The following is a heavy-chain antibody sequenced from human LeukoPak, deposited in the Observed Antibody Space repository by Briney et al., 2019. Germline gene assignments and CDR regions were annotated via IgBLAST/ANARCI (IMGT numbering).Heavy chain of an antibody. CDR2: INPSGGST. V-gene: IGHV1-46*01. J-gene: IGHJ1*01. Sequence: GASVKVSCKASGYTFTGYYIHWVRQAPGQGLEWMGIINPSGGSTIYAQKFQGRVTMTRDTSTSTVYMELSSLRSEDTAVYYCAKDGHGYQLLYRYFQHWGQGTLVTVSS. D-gene: IGHD2-2*02. CDR1: GYTFTGYY. CDR3: AKDGHGYQLLYRYFQH.